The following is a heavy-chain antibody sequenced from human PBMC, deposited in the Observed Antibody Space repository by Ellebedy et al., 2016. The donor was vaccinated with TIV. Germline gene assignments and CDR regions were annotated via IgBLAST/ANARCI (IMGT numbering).Heavy chain of an antibody. D-gene: IGHD3-3*01. J-gene: IGHJ5*02. V-gene: IGHV3-7*01. CDR2: IKTDGSET. CDR1: GFTLSSYS. Sequence: GESLKISCVASGFTLSSYSMNWVRQAPGKGLEWVAYIKTDGSETYYVDSVKGRFTISRENAKNALFLQMDGLGVDASAVYYCVGFGVFNLWGQGAPVTVSS. CDR3: VGFGVFNL.